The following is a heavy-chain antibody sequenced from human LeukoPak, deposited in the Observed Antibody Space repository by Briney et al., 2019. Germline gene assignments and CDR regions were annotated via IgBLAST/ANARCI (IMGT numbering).Heavy chain of an antibody. CDR3: ARRQQLATSPLDP. V-gene: IGHV4-39*07. J-gene: IGHJ5*02. CDR2: IYYSGST. D-gene: IGHD6-13*01. Sequence: PSETLSLTCTVSGGSISSSSYYWGWIRQPPGKGLEWSGSIYYSGSTYYNPSLKSRVTISVDTSKNQFSLKLSSVTAADTAVYYCARRQQLATSPLDPWGQGTLVTVSS. CDR1: GGSISSSSYY.